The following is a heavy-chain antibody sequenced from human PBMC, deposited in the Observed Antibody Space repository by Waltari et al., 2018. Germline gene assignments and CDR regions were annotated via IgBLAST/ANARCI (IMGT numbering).Heavy chain of an antibody. Sequence: QVQLQESGPGLVKPSQTLSLTCTVSGGPISSGSYHWNWIRQPAGKGLEWIGYIFTSGTTNYNPSLKSRVTISVDTSKNQFSLKLSSVTAADTAVYYCARGVSLWVTTPGYWGQGTLVTVSS. CDR1: GGPISSGSYH. V-gene: IGHV4-61*09. J-gene: IGHJ4*02. CDR3: ARGVSLWVTTPGY. CDR2: IFTSGTT. D-gene: IGHD4-17*01.